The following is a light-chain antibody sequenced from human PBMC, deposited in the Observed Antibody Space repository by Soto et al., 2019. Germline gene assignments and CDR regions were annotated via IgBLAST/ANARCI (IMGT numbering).Light chain of an antibody. J-gene: IGKJ4*01. V-gene: IGKV3-15*01. CDR1: QSVYSN. CDR2: GTS. Sequence: EIVMTQSPATLSVSPGERATLSCRASQSVYSNLAWYQQKPGQAPRLLIYGTSTRATGIPARFSGSGSGTEFSLTISSLQSEDFAVYYCQQYNYSPLTFGRGTKVEIK. CDR3: QQYNYSPLT.